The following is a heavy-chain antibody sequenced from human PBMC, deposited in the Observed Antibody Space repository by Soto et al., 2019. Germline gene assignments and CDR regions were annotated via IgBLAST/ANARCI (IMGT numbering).Heavy chain of an antibody. Sequence: QVHLVESGGGVVQPGRSLRLSCTASGVTFSSYGMSWVRQAPGKGLEWMTIISYDGSLKYYADSVKGRFTVSRDNYKNTLYLQMNSLRADDTAVYYCAKEIKTISSPWDFDYWGQGTLVTVSS. D-gene: IGHD1-26*01. V-gene: IGHV3-30*18. CDR2: ISYDGSLK. CDR3: AKEIKTISSPWDFDY. J-gene: IGHJ4*02. CDR1: GVTFSSYG.